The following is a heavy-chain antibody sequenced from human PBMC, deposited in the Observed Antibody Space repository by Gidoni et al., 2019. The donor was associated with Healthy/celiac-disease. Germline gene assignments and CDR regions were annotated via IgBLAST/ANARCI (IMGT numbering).Heavy chain of an antibody. J-gene: IGHJ4*02. CDR1: GFPFTNAW. V-gene: IGHV3-15*07. CDR2: NKSKTDGGTT. CDR3: TTGGIPVG. Sequence: EVQLVESGGGLVKPGGSLRLSRAVSGFPFTNAWMNWVRRAPGKGPEWVGRNKSKTDGGTTDYAAPVKGRFAISRDDSKNTLYLQMNSLKIEDTAVYYCTTGGIPVGWGQGTLVTVSS. D-gene: IGHD6-19*01.